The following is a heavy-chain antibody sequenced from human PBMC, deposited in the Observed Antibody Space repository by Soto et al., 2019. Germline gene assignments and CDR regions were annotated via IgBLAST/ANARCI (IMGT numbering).Heavy chain of an antibody. V-gene: IGHV3-21*01. CDR1: GFTFSSYS. D-gene: IGHD4-17*01. J-gene: IGHJ4*02. CDR3: ARSEAAGWGYGDSVGHSDY. CDR2: ISSSSSYI. Sequence: AGGSLRLSCAASGFTFSSYSMNWVRQAPGKGLEWVSSISSSSSYIYYADSVKGRFNISRDNAKNSLYLQMSSLRAEDTAVYYCARSEAAGWGYGDSVGHSDYGGQETLVTFPS.